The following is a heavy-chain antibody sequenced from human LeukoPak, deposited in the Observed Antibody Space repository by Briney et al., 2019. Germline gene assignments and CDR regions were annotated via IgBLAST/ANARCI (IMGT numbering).Heavy chain of an antibody. V-gene: IGHV4-30-2*01. J-gene: IGHJ4*02. CDR1: GGSISSGGYY. Sequence: SQTLSLTCTVSGGSISSGGYYWSWIRQPPGKGLEWIGSIYHSGSTYYNPSLKSRVTISVDRSKNQFSLKLSSVTAADTAVYYCARHLAGQYFDYWGQGTLVTVSS. D-gene: IGHD6-13*01. CDR2: IYHSGST. CDR3: ARHLAGQYFDY.